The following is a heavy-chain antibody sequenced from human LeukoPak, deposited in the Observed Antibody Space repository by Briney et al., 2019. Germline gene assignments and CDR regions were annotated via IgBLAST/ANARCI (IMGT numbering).Heavy chain of an antibody. J-gene: IGHJ3*02. CDR2: IYTSGST. D-gene: IGHD2-15*01. CDR3: ARDPMSWWYGVPDAFDI. CDR1: GGSISSYY. Sequence: PSETLSLTCTVSGGSISSYYWSWIRQPAGKGLEWIGRIYTSGSTNYNPSLKSRVTMSVDTSKNQFSLKLSSVTAADTAVYYCARDPMSWWYGVPDAFDIWGQGTMVTVSS. V-gene: IGHV4-4*07.